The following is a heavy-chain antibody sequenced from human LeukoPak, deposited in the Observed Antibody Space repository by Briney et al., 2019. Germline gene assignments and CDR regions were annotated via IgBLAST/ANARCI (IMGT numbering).Heavy chain of an antibody. Sequence: ASVKVSCKASAYTFTDYYMHWVRQAPGQGLEWMAWISAYNGNTDYAQKLQGRVTMTTDTSTSTAYMELRSLRSDDTAVYYCARARYLTGSRDDAFDIWGQGTVVTVSS. CDR1: AYTFTDYY. D-gene: IGHD1-26*01. J-gene: IGHJ3*02. V-gene: IGHV1-18*04. CDR2: ISAYNGNT. CDR3: ARARYLTGSRDDAFDI.